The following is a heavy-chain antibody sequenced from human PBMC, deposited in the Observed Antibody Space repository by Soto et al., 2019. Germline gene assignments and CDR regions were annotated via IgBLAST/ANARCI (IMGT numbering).Heavy chain of an antibody. CDR1: GGSISSGGYY. J-gene: IGHJ5*02. CDR3: ARGEHIVVVTAMGSGWFDP. D-gene: IGHD2-21*02. V-gene: IGHV4-31*03. CDR2: IYYSGST. Sequence: SETLSLTCTVSGGSISSGGYYWSWIRQHPGKGLEWIGYIYYSGSTYYNPSLKSRVTISVDTSKNQFSLKLSSVTAADTAVYYCARGEHIVVVTAMGSGWFDPWGQGTLVTVSS.